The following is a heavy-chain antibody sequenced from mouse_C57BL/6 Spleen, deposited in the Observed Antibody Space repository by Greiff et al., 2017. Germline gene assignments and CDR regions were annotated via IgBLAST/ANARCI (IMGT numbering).Heavy chain of an antibody. CDR1: GYTFTSYW. Sequence: QVQLQQPGAELVMPGASVKLSCKASGYTFTSYWMHWVKQRPGQGLEWIGEIDPSDSYTNYNQKFKGKSTLTVDKSSSTAYMQLSSLTSEDSAVYYCAIITTVVGCDYWGQGTTLTVSS. V-gene: IGHV1-69*01. J-gene: IGHJ2*01. CDR3: AIITTVVGCDY. D-gene: IGHD1-1*01. CDR2: IDPSDSYT.